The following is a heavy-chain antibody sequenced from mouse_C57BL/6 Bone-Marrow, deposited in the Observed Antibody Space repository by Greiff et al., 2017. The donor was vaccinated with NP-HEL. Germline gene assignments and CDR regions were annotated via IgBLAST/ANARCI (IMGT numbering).Heavy chain of an antibody. CDR2: IYPRSGNT. CDR3: ALGRTFDY. D-gene: IGHD4-1*01. Sequence: QVQLQQSGAELARPGASVKLSCKASGYTFTSYGISWVKQRTGQGLEWIGVIYPRSGNTYYNEKFKGKATLTADKSSSTAYMELRSLASEDSAVYFCALGRTFDYWGQGTTLTVSS. J-gene: IGHJ2*01. CDR1: GYTFTSYG. V-gene: IGHV1-81*01.